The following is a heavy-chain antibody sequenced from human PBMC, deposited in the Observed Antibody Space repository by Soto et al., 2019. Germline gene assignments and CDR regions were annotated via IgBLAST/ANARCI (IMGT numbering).Heavy chain of an antibody. CDR3: AYLRGFTGYPGD. D-gene: IGHD3-16*01. CDR1: GGSMRSEGYY. CDR2: IDYSGLT. J-gene: IGHJ4*02. Sequence: QVQLQESGPGLVEPSQTLSLTCSVSGGSMRSEGYYWSWIRQHPGKGLEWIGYIDYSGLTDYNPSLKSRLTIAGDKSKNEFYLKRRSVTAADTAVYYCAYLRGFTGYPGDLGQGTLGTVSS. V-gene: IGHV4-31*03.